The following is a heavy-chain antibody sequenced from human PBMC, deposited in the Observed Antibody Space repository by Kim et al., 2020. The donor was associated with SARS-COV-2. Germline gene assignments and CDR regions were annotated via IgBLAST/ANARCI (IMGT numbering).Heavy chain of an antibody. CDR3: ARQGYYDSSGYSVT. V-gene: IGHV4-39*01. J-gene: IGHJ5*02. Sequence: NPSLKSRVTISVDTSKNQFSLKLSSVTAADTAVYYCARQGYYDSSGYSVTWGQGTLVTVSS. D-gene: IGHD3-22*01.